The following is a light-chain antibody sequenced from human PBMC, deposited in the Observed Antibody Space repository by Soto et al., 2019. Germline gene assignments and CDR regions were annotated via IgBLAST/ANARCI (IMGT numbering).Light chain of an antibody. CDR3: QQSYITPWT. J-gene: IGKJ1*01. CDR1: QSIGNY. Sequence: DIQMTQSPSSLSTSVGDRVSITCRASQSIGNYLNWYQQKPGKVPKLLIYAASRLQSEVPSRFSGSGSGTDFTLTISSLQPEDFATYFCQQSYITPWTFGQGTKVEI. CDR2: AAS. V-gene: IGKV1-39*01.